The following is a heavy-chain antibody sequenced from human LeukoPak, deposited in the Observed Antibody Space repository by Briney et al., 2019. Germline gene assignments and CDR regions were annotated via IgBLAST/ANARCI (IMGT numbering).Heavy chain of an antibody. CDR2: IIPILGIA. CDR1: GGTFSSYT. D-gene: IGHD1-20*01. CDR3: ARAITGTLGGSDY. V-gene: IGHV1-69*02. J-gene: IGHJ4*02. Sequence: ASVKVSCEASGGTFSSYTISWVRQAPGQGLEWMGRIIPILGIANYAQKFQGRVTITADKSTSTAYMELSSLRSEDTAVYYCARAITGTLGGSDYWGQGTLVTVSS.